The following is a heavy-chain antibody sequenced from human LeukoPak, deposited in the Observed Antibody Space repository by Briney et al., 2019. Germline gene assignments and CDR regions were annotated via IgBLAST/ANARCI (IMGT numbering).Heavy chain of an antibody. CDR2: IGSSSSYI. D-gene: IGHD5-18*01. J-gene: IGHJ4*02. CDR1: GFTFSSYS. V-gene: IGHV3-21*01. Sequence: PGGSLRLSCAASGFTFSSYSMNWVRQAPGKGLEWVSSIGSSSSYIYYADSLKGRFTISRDNAKNSLYLQMNSLRAEDTAVYYCARAGYSYGPRGFDNWGQGTLVTVSS. CDR3: ARAGYSYGPRGFDN.